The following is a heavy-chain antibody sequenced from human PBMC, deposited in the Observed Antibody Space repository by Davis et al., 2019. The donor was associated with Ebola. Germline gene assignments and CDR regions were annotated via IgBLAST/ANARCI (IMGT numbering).Heavy chain of an antibody. J-gene: IGHJ5*02. Sequence: MPSETLSLTCAVYGGSFSGYYWSWIRQPPGKGLEWIGEINHSGSTNYNPSLKSRVTISVDTSKNQFSLKLSSVTAADTAVNYCARGGAVAGPWGQGTLVTVSS. CDR1: GGSFSGYY. CDR2: INHSGST. D-gene: IGHD6-19*01. CDR3: ARGGAVAGP. V-gene: IGHV4-34*01.